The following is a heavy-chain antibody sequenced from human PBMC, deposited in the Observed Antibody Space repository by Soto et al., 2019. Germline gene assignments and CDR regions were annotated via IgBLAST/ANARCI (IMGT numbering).Heavy chain of an antibody. CDR1: GYTFTSYG. CDR3: ARGDHDSLTGTEYFQH. D-gene: IGHD3-9*01. J-gene: IGHJ1*01. V-gene: IGHV1-18*01. CDR2: ISAYNGNT. Sequence: QVQLVQSGAEVKKPGASVKVSCKASGYTFTSYGISWVRQAPGQGLEWMGWISAYNGNTNYAQKLQGRVTMTTDTSRSTAYMELRRLRSDDKAVYYCARGDHDSLTGTEYFQHWGQRNLVTVSS.